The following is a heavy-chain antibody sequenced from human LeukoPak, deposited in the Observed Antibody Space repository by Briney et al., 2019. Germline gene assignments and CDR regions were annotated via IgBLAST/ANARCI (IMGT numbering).Heavy chain of an antibody. CDR2: IKQDGSEK. D-gene: IGHD3-22*01. CDR1: GFTFSSYW. CDR3: ARGLSYYYDSLAYDY. J-gene: IGHJ4*02. Sequence: GGSLRLSCAASGFTFSSYWMSWVRQAPGKGLEWVANIKQDGSEKYYVDSVKGRFTISRDNAKKSLYLQMNSLRAEDTAVYYCARGLSYYYDSLAYDYWGQGTLVTVSS. V-gene: IGHV3-7*01.